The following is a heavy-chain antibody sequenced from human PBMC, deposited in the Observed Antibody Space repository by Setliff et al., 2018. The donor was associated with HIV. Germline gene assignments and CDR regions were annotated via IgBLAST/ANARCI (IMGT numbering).Heavy chain of an antibody. V-gene: IGHV4-39*07. D-gene: IGHD2-15*01. CDR2: IHSSGTT. J-gene: IGHJ4*02. Sequence: SETLSLTCTVSGGSISNSRYYWSWIRQPPGKGLEWIGYIHSSGTTHYNPSLSSRVTISFDASKKYFSLKLTSVTAADTAMYYCATYSAGEGGRGHWGQGTLVTVSS. CDR1: GGSISNSRYY. CDR3: ATYSAGEGGRGH.